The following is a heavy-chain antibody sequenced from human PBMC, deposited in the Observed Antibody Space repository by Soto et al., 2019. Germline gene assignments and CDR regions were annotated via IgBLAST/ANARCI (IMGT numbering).Heavy chain of an antibody. CDR2: ISYSGGST. CDR3: AKGGKWFGNRYLDD. Sequence: EVQLLESGGGLVQPGGSLRLSCAASGFSFDSFAMHWVRQAPGKGLEWVSVISYSGGSTSYADSVRGRFTTSRDSSKNTDYLQMNSLVAEDTSLYYCAKGGKWFGNRYLDDWGKGTTVTVSS. CDR1: GFSFDSFA. J-gene: IGHJ6*03. V-gene: IGHV3-23*01. D-gene: IGHD3-10*01.